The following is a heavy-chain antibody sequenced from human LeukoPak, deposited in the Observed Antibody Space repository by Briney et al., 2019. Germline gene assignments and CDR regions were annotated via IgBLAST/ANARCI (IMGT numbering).Heavy chain of an antibody. V-gene: IGHV3-7*01. CDR1: GFTFSDHW. Sequence: GSLRLSCAASGFTFSDHWMSWVRQAPGKGLEWVANIKQDGSEKYYMDSVKGRFTISRDNAKNSLYLQMNSLSAEDTALYYCARSMVRGVPRDCWGQGTLVTVSS. CDR2: IKQDGSEK. CDR3: ARSMVRGVPRDC. D-gene: IGHD3-10*01. J-gene: IGHJ4*02.